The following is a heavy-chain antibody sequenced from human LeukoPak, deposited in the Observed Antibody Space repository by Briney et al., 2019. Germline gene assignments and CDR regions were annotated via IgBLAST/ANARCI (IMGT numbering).Heavy chain of an antibody. CDR3: ARDGLLNSGSYFTPINYFDY. V-gene: IGHV1-2*04. CDR2: INPNSGGT. D-gene: IGHD1-26*01. Sequence: ASVKVSCKASGYTFTGYYMHWVRQAPGQGLEWMGWINPNSGGTNYAQKFQGWVTMTRDTSISTAYMELSRLRSDDTAVYYCARDGLLNSGSYFTPINYFDYWGQGTLVTVSS. J-gene: IGHJ4*02. CDR1: GYTFTGYY.